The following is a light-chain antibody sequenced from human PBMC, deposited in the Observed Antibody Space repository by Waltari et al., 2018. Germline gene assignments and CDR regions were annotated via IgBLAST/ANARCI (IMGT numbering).Light chain of an antibody. V-gene: IGKV3D-15*01. CDR3: QQYNNWPPLT. Sequence: IVLTPSPATVSVSPGVSATRPCRASQSVSSNLAWYQQKPGQAPRFLIYGASTRATGIPARFSGSGSGTEFTLTISSLQSEDFAVYYCQQYNNWPPLTFGGGTKVEIK. J-gene: IGKJ4*01. CDR2: GAS. CDR1: QSVSSN.